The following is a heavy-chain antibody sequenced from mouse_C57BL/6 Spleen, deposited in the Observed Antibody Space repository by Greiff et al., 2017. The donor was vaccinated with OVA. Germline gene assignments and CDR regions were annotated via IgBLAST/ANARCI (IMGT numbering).Heavy chain of an antibody. Sequence: EAQLQQSGAELVRPGASVKLSCTASGFNIKDDYMHWVKQRPEQGLEWIGWIDPENGDTEYASKFQGKATITADTSSNTAYLQLSSLTSEDTAVYYCTTTVVDWYFDVWGTGTTVTVSS. CDR3: TTTVVDWYFDV. V-gene: IGHV14-4*01. J-gene: IGHJ1*03. CDR1: GFNIKDDY. D-gene: IGHD1-1*01. CDR2: IDPENGDT.